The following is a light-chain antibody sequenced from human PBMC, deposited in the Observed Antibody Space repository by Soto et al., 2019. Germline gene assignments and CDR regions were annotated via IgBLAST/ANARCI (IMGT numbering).Light chain of an antibody. J-gene: IGKJ1*01. V-gene: IGKV3-11*01. CDR3: QQHSHWPPWT. CDR2: GAS. CDR1: ENVRTF. Sequence: EVVLRQSPATLSLSPGERATLSCRASENVRTFVDWYQQKPGQAPRLLIYGASNRATGIPARLSGSGSGTDFTLTISNLEPEDFAVYYCQQHSHWPPWTFGQGTKV.